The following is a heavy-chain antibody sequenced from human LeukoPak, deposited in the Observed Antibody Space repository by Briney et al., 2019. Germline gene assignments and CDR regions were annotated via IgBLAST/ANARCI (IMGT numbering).Heavy chain of an antibody. J-gene: IGHJ4*02. CDR3: AKDFHPHMTTVTTIDY. D-gene: IGHD4-17*01. Sequence: SGGSLRLSCAASGFTFSSYAMSWVRQAPGKGLEWVSAISGSGGSTYYADSMKGRFTISRDNSKNTLYLQMNSLRAEDTAVYYCAKDFHPHMTTVTTIDYWGQGTLVTVSS. CDR2: ISGSGGST. V-gene: IGHV3-23*01. CDR1: GFTFSSYA.